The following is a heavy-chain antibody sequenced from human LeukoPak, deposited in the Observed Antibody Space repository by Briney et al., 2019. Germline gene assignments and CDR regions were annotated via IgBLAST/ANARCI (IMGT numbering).Heavy chain of an antibody. Sequence: GGSLRLSCAASGFTFSSYSMNWVRQAPGKGLEWVSYISSSSSTICYADSVKGRFTISRDNAKNSLYLQMNSLRAEDTAVYYCARDQRKTWSLDYWGQGTLVTVSS. CDR2: ISSSSSTI. D-gene: IGHD2-15*01. V-gene: IGHV3-48*01. CDR1: GFTFSSYS. CDR3: ARDQRKTWSLDY. J-gene: IGHJ4*02.